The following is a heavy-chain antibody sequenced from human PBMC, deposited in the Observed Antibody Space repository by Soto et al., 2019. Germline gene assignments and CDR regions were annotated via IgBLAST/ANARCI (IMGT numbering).Heavy chain of an antibody. D-gene: IGHD6-13*01. Sequence: QMQLVESGGGVVQPGRSLRLSCTVSGFTFSSYGMHWVRQAPGKGLEWVSIIWYDGTTKYYVDSVRGRFTVSRDNSKNSLYLEMTNLRAEDTAIYYCARDRRPSSSWDGALDIWGRGTMVTVSS. V-gene: IGHV3-33*01. J-gene: IGHJ3*02. CDR2: IWYDGTTK. CDR1: GFTFSSYG. CDR3: ARDRRPSSSWDGALDI.